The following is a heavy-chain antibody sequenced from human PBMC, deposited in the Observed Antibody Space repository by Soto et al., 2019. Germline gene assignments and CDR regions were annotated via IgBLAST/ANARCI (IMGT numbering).Heavy chain of an antibody. D-gene: IGHD6-13*01. CDR3: AREPSSYYYYYMDV. CDR1: GGSISSGGYY. CDR2: IYYSGST. Sequence: ASETLSLTCTVSGGSISSGGYYWSWIRQHPGKGLEWIGYIYYSGSTYYNPSLKSRVTISVDTSKNQFSLKLSSVTAADTAVYYCAREPSSYYYYYMDVWGKGTTVTVSS. J-gene: IGHJ6*03. V-gene: IGHV4-31*03.